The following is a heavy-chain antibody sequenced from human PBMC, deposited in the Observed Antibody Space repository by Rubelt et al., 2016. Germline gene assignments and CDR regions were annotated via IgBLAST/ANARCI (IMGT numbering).Heavy chain of an antibody. CDR3: ASRQLGGDAFDI. CDR2: IYYSGST. CDR1: GGSFSAYY. Sequence: QVQLQQWGAGLLKPSETLSLTCAVYGGSFSAYYWSWIRQPPGKGLEWIGYIYYSGSTNYNPSLKSRVTISVDTSKNQFSLNLRSVTATDTAVYYCASRQLGGDAFDIWGQGTMVTVSS. D-gene: IGHD1-26*01. J-gene: IGHJ3*02. V-gene: IGHV4-34*11.